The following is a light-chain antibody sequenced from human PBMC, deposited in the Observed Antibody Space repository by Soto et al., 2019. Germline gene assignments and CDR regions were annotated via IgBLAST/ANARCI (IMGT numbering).Light chain of an antibody. CDR3: QQYSRSPQKLYT. J-gene: IGKJ2*01. Sequence: EIVLTQSPGTLSLSPGERATLSCRASQSVSSIYLAWYQQKPGQAPRLVIYAASRRTTGIPDRFSGSVSGTDFTLTISRVEPEAIAVDYCQQYSRSPQKLYTFGQATMLEIK. V-gene: IGKV3-20*01. CDR1: QSVSSIY. CDR2: AAS.